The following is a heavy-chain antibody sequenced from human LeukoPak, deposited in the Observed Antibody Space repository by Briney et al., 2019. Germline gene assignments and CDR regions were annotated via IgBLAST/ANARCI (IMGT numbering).Heavy chain of an antibody. CDR2: VNHSGST. V-gene: IGHV4-34*01. CDR1: GGSFSGYY. Sequence: PSETLSLTCAVYGGSFSGYYWSWIRQPPGKGLEWIGEVNHSGSTNYNPSLKSRVTISVDTSKNQFSLKLSSVTAADTAVYYCARSGSGWNFDSWGQGTLVTVSS. J-gene: IGHJ4*02. D-gene: IGHD6-19*01. CDR3: ARSGSGWNFDS.